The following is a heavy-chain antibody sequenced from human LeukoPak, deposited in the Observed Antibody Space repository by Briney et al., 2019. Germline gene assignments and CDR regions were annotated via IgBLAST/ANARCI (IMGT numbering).Heavy chain of an antibody. J-gene: IGHJ5*02. V-gene: IGHV3-33*01. CDR1: GFTFSSYG. CDR2: IWYDGSNK. Sequence: GGSLRLSCAASGFTFSSYGMHGVRQAPGKGLEWVAVIWYDGSNKYYADSVKGRFTIPRDNSKNTLSLKRTSRRAEDRAVYYCARTGPIAVAAPLGGINWFDPRGKGTLVSLSP. CDR3: ARTGPIAVAAPLGGINWFDP. D-gene: IGHD6-19*01.